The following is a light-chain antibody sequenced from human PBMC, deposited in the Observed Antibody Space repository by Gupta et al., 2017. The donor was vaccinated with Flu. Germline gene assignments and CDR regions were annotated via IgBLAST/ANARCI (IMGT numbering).Light chain of an antibody. Sequence: PGQTARMTRGGNNIGSKSVHWYQQKRGKPPVLVFYDDSDRPSGIPERFSGSNSGNTATLTISRVEAGDEAYYYCQVWDSSSDQLFGGGTKLTVL. CDR1: NIGSKS. CDR3: QVWDSSSDQL. V-gene: IGLV3-21*02. J-gene: IGLJ3*02. CDR2: DDS.